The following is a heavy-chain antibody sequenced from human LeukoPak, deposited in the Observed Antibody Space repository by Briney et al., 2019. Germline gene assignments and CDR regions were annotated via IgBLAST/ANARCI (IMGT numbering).Heavy chain of an antibody. J-gene: IGHJ4*02. D-gene: IGHD6-19*01. V-gene: IGHV4-39*01. CDR2: IYYSGST. Sequence: PSETLSLTCTVSGASISSSSYYWGRIRQPPGKGMEWIGSIYYSGSTYYNPSLKSRVTISVDTSNNQFSLKLSSVTAADTAVYYCARRSSGWYFDYWGQGTLVTVSS. CDR3: ARRSSGWYFDY. CDR1: GASISSSSYY.